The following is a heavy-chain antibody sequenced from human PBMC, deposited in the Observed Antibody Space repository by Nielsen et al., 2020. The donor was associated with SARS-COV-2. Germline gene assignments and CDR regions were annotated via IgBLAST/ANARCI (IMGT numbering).Heavy chain of an antibody. CDR2: IYYSGST. J-gene: IGHJ6*02. CDR3: ARGVIAVAGNGMDV. V-gene: IGHV4-39*07. Sequence: GSLRLSCTVSGGSISSSNYYWGWIRQPPGKGLEWIGSIYYSGSTYYNPSLKSRVTISVDTSKNQFSLKLSSVTAADTAVYYCARGVIAVAGNGMDVWGQGTTVTVSS. D-gene: IGHD6-19*01. CDR1: GGSISSSNYY.